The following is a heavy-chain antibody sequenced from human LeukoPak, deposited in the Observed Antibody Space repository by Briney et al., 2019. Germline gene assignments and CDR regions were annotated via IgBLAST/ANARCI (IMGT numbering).Heavy chain of an antibody. D-gene: IGHD2-2*01. CDR1: GFTFGDYA. CDR2: IRSKAYGGTT. CDR3: TRDLVRIVVVPAADTRIAAAGTGFDY. V-gene: IGHV3-49*03. J-gene: IGHJ4*02. Sequence: PGGSLRLSCTASGFTFGDYAMSWFRQAPGKGLEWVGFIRSKAYGGTTEYAASVKGRFTISRDDSKSIAYLQMNSLKTEDTAVYYCTRDLVRIVVVPAADTRIAAAGTGFDYWGQGTLVTVSS.